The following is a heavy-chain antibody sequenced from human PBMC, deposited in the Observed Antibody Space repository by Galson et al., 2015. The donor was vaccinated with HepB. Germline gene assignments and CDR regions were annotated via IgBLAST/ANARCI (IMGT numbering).Heavy chain of an antibody. Sequence: SLRLSCAASGFTFSNCAMTRVRQAPGKGLEWVSAISGSGGSTYYADSVKGRFTISRDNSKNTLYLQMNSLRAEDTAVYYCAKGSRSGNYYQGDWYFDLWGRGTLVTVSS. J-gene: IGHJ2*01. CDR2: ISGSGGST. D-gene: IGHD3-10*01. V-gene: IGHV3-23*01. CDR1: GFTFSNCA. CDR3: AKGSRSGNYYQGDWYFDL.